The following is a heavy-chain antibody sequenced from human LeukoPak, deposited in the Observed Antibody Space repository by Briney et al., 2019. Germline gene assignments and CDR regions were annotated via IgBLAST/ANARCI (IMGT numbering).Heavy chain of an antibody. CDR1: GGSINSYY. V-gene: IGHV4-4*07. Sequence: SETLSLTCTVSGGSINSYYWSWIRQPAGKGLEWIGRIYCSGATNYNPSLKSRVTMSVDSSKNQFSLKLNSVTAADTAVYFCARVSSGWSYYFDYWGQGSLVTVSS. CDR2: IYCSGAT. CDR3: ARVSSGWSYYFDY. J-gene: IGHJ4*02. D-gene: IGHD6-19*01.